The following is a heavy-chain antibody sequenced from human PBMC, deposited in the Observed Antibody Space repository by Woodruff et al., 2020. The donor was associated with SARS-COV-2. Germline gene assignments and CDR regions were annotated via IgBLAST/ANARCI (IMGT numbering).Heavy chain of an antibody. V-gene: IGHV3-43D*03. CDR3: AKIPTQLRDAFDI. D-gene: IGHD3-16*01. CDR2: ISWDGGST. Sequence: VRLGPGKGLEWVSLISWDGGSTYYADSVKGRFTISRDNSKNSLYLQMNSLRAEDTALYYCAKIPTQLRDAFDIWGQGTMVTVSS. J-gene: IGHJ3*02.